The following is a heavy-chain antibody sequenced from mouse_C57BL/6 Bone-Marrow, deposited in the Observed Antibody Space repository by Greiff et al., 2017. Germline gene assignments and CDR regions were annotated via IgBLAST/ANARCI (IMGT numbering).Heavy chain of an antibody. J-gene: IGHJ3*01. D-gene: IGHD1-1*01. CDR1: GYTFTSYW. V-gene: IGHV1-69*01. CDR2: IDPSDSYT. CDR3: ARSYYGWFAY. Sequence: QVQLQQPGAELVMPGASVKLSCKASGYTFTSYWMHWVKQRPGQGLEWIGEIDPSDSYTNYNQKFKRKSTLTVDKSSSTAYMQLSSLTSEDSAVYYCARSYYGWFAYWGQGTLSLSLQ.